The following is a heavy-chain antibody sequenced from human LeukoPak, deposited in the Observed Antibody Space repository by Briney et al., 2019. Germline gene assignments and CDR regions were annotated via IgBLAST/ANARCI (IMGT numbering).Heavy chain of an antibody. V-gene: IGHV4-34*01. CDR2: INHGGST. CDR3: ARGLKTTVTTFFYYYGMDV. CDR1: GGSFSGYY. J-gene: IGHJ6*02. Sequence: SETLSLTCAVYGGSFSGYYWSWIRQPPGKGLEWIGEINHGGSTNYNPSLKSRVTISVDTSKNQFSLKLSSVTAADTAVYYCARGLKTTVTTFFYYYGMDVWGQGTTVTVSS. D-gene: IGHD4-17*01.